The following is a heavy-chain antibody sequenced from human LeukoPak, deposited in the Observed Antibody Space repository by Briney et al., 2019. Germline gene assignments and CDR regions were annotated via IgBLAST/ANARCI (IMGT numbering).Heavy chain of an antibody. CDR1: GFTFGVYG. CDR3: AKAGYSSGWTRYYGMDV. Sequence: GGSLRLSCAASGFTFGVYGMYWVRQPPGKGLEGVALISYDGTDKYHVDSVKGRFTISRDNSNNTLYLQMNSLRPDDTAVYYCAKAGYSSGWTRYYGMDVWGQGTTVAVSS. J-gene: IGHJ6*02. D-gene: IGHD6-19*01. V-gene: IGHV3-30*18. CDR2: ISYDGTDK.